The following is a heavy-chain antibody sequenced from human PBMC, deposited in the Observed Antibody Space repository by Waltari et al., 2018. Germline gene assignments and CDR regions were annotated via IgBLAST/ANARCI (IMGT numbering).Heavy chain of an antibody. V-gene: IGHV3-48*03. D-gene: IGHD3-3*01. Sequence: DVQLVESGGGLVQPGGSLRLSCAASGFTFSSYGMNWVRQAPGKGLEWVSYIRGSGNTIAYGDSLKGRFTVSRDNAQNSLFLQMHSLRADDTAVYYCARDYIYGGFFEDWGQGSLVTVSS. CDR3: ARDYIYGGFFED. J-gene: IGHJ4*02. CDR1: GFTFSSYG. CDR2: IRGSGNTI.